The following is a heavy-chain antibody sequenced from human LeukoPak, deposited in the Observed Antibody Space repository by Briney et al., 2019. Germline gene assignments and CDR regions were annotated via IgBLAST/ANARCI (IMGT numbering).Heavy chain of an antibody. CDR3: ARHYSDSSGYYQVYFDY. D-gene: IGHD3-22*01. J-gene: IGHJ4*02. CDR1: GGSISSYY. Sequence: PSETLSLTCTVSGGSISSYYWSWIRQPPGKGLEWIGYIYYSGSTNYNPSLKSRVTISVDTSKNQFSPKLSSVTAADTAVYSCARHYSDSSGYYQVYFDYWGQGTLVTVSS. CDR2: IYYSGST. V-gene: IGHV4-59*08.